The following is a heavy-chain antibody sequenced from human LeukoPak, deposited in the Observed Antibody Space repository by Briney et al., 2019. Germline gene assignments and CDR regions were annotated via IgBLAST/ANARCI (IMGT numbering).Heavy chain of an antibody. Sequence: PSETLSLTCTVSGGSVSCGSYYWSWIRQPPGKGLEWIGYIYYSGSTNYNPSLKSRVTISVDTSKNQFSLKLSSVTAADTAVYYCARESGLVIPNWFDPWGQGTLVTVSS. J-gene: IGHJ5*02. D-gene: IGHD3/OR15-3a*01. V-gene: IGHV4-61*01. CDR1: GGSVSCGSYY. CDR2: IYYSGST. CDR3: ARESGLVIPNWFDP.